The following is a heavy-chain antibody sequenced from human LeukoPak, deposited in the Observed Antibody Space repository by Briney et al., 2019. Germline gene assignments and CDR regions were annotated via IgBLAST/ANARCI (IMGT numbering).Heavy chain of an antibody. Sequence: GASVKVSCKVSGYTLTELSMHSLRQSPGKRLEWMGGFGTEDGETIYAQKFQGRGTMTKDTSTDTAYMELSSLRSEDTAVYYCATKGQWLVGPFGNWGQRTLVTVSS. CDR1: GYTLTELS. D-gene: IGHD6-19*01. CDR2: FGTEDGET. V-gene: IGHV1-24*01. CDR3: ATKGQWLVGPFGN. J-gene: IGHJ4*02.